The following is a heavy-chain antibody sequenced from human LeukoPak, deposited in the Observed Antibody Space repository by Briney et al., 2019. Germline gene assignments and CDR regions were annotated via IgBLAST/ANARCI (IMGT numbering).Heavy chain of an antibody. J-gene: IGHJ4*02. D-gene: IGHD5-24*01. Sequence: SETLSLTCAVYGGSFSGYYWSWIRQPPAQGLEWMGEINHSGGTNYNPSLKSRVTISVDTSKNQFSLKLSSVTAADTAVYYCARVRVEMATTTFDYWGQGTLVTVSS. V-gene: IGHV4-34*01. CDR1: GGSFSGYY. CDR3: ARVRVEMATTTFDY. CDR2: INHSGGT.